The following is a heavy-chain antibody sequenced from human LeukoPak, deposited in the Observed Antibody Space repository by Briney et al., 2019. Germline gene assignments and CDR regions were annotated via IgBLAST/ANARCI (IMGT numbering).Heavy chain of an antibody. V-gene: IGHV1-2*02. D-gene: IGHD6-6*01. CDR3: ARGRIAARVVDFDY. Sequence: ASVKVSCKASGYTFTGYYMHWVRQAPGQGLEWMGWINPNSGGTNYAQKFQGRVTMTRDTSISTVYMELSRLRSDDTAVYYCARGRIAARVVDFDYWGQGTLVTVSS. J-gene: IGHJ4*02. CDR1: GYTFTGYY. CDR2: INPNSGGT.